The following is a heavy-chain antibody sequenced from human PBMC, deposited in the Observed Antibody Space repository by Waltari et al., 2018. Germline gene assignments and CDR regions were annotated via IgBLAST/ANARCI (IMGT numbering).Heavy chain of an antibody. CDR1: GFTFSPYW. V-gene: IGHV3-7*01. Sequence: EVQLVESGGGLVQPGGSLRLSCAASGFTFSPYWMSWVRQAPGKGLEWVANIKQDGSEKYYVDSVKGRFTISRDNAKNSLYLQMNSLKTEDTAIYYCARDMYGGTAYWGQGALVTVSS. CDR3: ARDMYGGTAY. CDR2: IKQDGSEK. J-gene: IGHJ4*02. D-gene: IGHD1-1*01.